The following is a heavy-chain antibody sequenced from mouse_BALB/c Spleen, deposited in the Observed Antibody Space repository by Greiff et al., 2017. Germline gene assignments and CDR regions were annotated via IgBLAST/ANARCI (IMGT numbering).Heavy chain of an antibody. CDR1: GFTFSSYA. Sequence: EVMLVESGGGLVKPGGSLKLSCAASGFTFSSYAMSWVRQTPEKRLEWVASISSGGSTYYPDSVKGRFTTSRDNARNILYRQMSSLRSEDTAMYYCAREGDDYDGCAYWGQGTLVTVSA. J-gene: IGHJ3*01. CDR2: ISSGGST. D-gene: IGHD2-4*01. CDR3: AREGDDYDGCAY. V-gene: IGHV5-6-5*01.